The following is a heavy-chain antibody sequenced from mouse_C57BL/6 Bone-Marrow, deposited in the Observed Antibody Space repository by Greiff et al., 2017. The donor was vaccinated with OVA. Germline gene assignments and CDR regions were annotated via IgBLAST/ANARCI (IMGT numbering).Heavy chain of an antibody. Sequence: VQLQQSGAELARPGASVKLSCKASGYTFTSYGISWVKQRTGQGLEWIGEIYPRSGNTYYNEKFKGKATLTADKSSSTAYMELRSLTSEDSAVYFCARRGRGTYWGQGTLVTVSA. J-gene: IGHJ3*01. CDR1: GYTFTSYG. V-gene: IGHV1-81*01. CDR3: ARRGRGTY. CDR2: IYPRSGNT.